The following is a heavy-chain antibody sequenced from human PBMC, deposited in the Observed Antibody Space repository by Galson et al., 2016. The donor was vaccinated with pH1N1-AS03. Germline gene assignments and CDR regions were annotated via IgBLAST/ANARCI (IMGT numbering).Heavy chain of an antibody. CDR3: ANPRASGTTMVTRLDY. D-gene: IGHD5-18*01. CDR1: GFTFSTYA. V-gene: IGHV3-23*01. CDR2: ISGADLST. Sequence: SLRLSCAASGFTFSTYAMSWVRQAPGKGLEWVSSISGADLSTYYADSVKGRFTVSRDNSKNTLYLQMNGLRAEGTAIYYCANPRASGTTMVTRLDYWGQGILVTVSS. J-gene: IGHJ4*02.